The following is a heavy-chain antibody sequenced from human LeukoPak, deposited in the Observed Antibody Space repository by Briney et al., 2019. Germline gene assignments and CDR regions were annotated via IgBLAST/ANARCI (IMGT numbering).Heavy chain of an antibody. CDR1: GGSITTSSYY. V-gene: IGHV4-39*02. CDR2: IYYSGST. Sequence: PSETLSLTCTVSGGSITTSSYYWGWIRQPPGKGLEWIGIIYYSGSTYYNPSLKGRVTISVDTSKNQFSLKLSSVTAADTAVYYCARDFREYQLLEYGLDVWGQGTTVTVSS. D-gene: IGHD2-2*01. J-gene: IGHJ6*02. CDR3: ARDFREYQLLEYGLDV.